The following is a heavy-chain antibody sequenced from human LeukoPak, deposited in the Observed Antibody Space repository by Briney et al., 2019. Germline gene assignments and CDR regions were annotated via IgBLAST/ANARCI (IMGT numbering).Heavy chain of an antibody. J-gene: IGHJ3*02. CDR3: ARAGPPYDSSGYYLDAFDI. Sequence: PGGSLRLSCAASGFTFSSYGMSWVRQAPGKGLEWVSAISGSGGSTYCADSVKGRFTISRDNSKNSLYLQMNSLRAEDTAVYYCARAGPPYDSSGYYLDAFDIWGQGTMVTVSS. V-gene: IGHV3-23*01. D-gene: IGHD3-22*01. CDR1: GFTFSSYG. CDR2: ISGSGGST.